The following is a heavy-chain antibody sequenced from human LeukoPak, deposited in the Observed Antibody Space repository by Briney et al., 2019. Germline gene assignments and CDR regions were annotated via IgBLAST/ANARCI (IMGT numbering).Heavy chain of an antibody. V-gene: IGHV1-2*06. CDR3: ARGSTPAGLVAFDI. J-gene: IGHJ3*02. D-gene: IGHD3/OR15-3a*01. CDR2: MNPNSGGP. Sequence: ASENLSCTASGYTFIAYYMHWVRNAPGQGLELMGLMNPNSGGPNYAQKFQGRVTITTDESTSTAYMELSSLRSEDTAVYYCARGSTPAGLVAFDIWGQGTMVTVSS. CDR1: GYTFIAYY.